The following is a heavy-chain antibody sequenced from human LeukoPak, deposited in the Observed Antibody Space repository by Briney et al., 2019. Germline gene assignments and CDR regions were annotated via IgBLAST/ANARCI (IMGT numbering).Heavy chain of an antibody. D-gene: IGHD2-15*01. J-gene: IGHJ4*02. V-gene: IGHV3-30*02. CDR3: AKDLMDGELGYCSGGSCYPEY. CDR2: IRYDGSNK. Sequence: GGSLRLSCAASGFTFSSYGMHWVRRAPGKGLEWVAFIRYDGSNKYYADSVKGRFTISRDNSKNTLYLQMNSLRAEDTAVYYCAKDLMDGELGYCSGGSCYPEYWGQGTLVTVSS. CDR1: GFTFSSYG.